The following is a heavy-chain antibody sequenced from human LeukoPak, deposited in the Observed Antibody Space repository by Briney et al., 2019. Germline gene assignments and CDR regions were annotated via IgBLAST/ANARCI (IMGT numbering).Heavy chain of an antibody. CDR3: ATLGRFDPHAFDI. CDR1: GYTFTSYG. J-gene: IGHJ3*02. CDR2: ISGYNDNT. V-gene: IGHV1-18*01. D-gene: IGHD3-9*01. Sequence: ASVKVSCKASGYTFTSYGISWVRQAPGQGLEWMGRISGYNDNTNYAQKLEGRVTMTTDTSTSTAYMELRSLRSDDTAVYYCATLGRFDPHAFDIWGQGTMVTVSS.